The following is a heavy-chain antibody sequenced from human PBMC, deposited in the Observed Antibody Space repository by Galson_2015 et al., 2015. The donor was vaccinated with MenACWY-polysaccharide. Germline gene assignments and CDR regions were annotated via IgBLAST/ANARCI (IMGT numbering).Heavy chain of an antibody. J-gene: IGHJ3*02. Sequence: SLRLSCAASGFTFSSYWMSWVRQAPGKGLEWVANIKQDGSEEYYVDSVKGRFTISRDNAKNSLYLQMNSLRAEDTAVYYCARCKYYYDSSGYYALDAFDIWGQGTMATVSS. CDR1: GFTFSSYW. V-gene: IGHV3-7*01. CDR3: ARCKYYYDSSGYYALDAFDI. CDR2: IKQDGSEE. D-gene: IGHD3-22*01.